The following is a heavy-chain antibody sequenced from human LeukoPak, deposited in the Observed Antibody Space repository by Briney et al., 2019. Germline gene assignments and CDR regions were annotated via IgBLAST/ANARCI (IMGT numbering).Heavy chain of an antibody. CDR3: ARGGAMVRGVSPLDY. CDR2: ISSSGSYI. V-gene: IGHV3-21*01. J-gene: IGHJ4*02. D-gene: IGHD3-10*01. Sequence: GGSLRLFCAASGFTFSSYSVNWVRQAPGKGLEWVSSISSSGSYIYYADSVKGRFTISRDNAKNSLYLQMNSLRAEDTAVYYCARGGAMVRGVSPLDYWGQGTLVTVSS. CDR1: GFTFSSYS.